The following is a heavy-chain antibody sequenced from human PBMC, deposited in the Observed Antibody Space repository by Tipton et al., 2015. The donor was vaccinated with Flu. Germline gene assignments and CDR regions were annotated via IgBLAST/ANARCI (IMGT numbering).Heavy chain of an antibody. V-gene: IGHV4-4*07. D-gene: IGHD2-15*01. CDR3: ARACGSGGNRWFDP. CDR1: GDSISNYY. J-gene: IGHJ5*02. Sequence: TLSLTCTVSGDSISNYYWGWIRQPAGKGLQWIGRIYTSGSTNYNPSLKSRVTMSVDTSKNQFSLKLSSVTAADTAVYYCARACGSGGNRWFDPWGQGALVTVSS. CDR2: IYTSGST.